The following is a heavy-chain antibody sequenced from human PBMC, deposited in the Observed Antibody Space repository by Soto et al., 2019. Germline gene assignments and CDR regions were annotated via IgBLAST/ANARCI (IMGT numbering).Heavy chain of an antibody. Sequence: QVQLQESGPGLVKPSETLSLTCTVSGGSISSYYWSWIRQPPGKGLEWIGYIYYSGGTNYNPSLMTRVTISVHTSKNQLPLKLSSVTAADTDVYYCARSVWVGELSFDYWGQGTLVTVSS. J-gene: IGHJ4*02. D-gene: IGHD3-10*01. V-gene: IGHV4-59*01. CDR2: IYYSGGT. CDR3: ARSVWVGELSFDY. CDR1: GGSISSYY.